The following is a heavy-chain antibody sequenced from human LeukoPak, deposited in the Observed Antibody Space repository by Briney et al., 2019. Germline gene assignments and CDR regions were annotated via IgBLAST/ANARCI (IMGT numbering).Heavy chain of an antibody. V-gene: IGHV3-49*03. CDR3: TRDGYSYGSDY. CDR1: GFTFGDYA. CDR2: IRSKAYGGST. J-gene: IGHJ4*02. D-gene: IGHD5-18*01. Sequence: GGSLRLSCTASGFTFGDYAMSWFRQAPGKGLEWVGFIRSKAYGGSTEYAASVKGRFTISRDDSKSIAYLQMNSLKTEDTAVYYCTRDGYSYGSDYWGQGTLVTVSS.